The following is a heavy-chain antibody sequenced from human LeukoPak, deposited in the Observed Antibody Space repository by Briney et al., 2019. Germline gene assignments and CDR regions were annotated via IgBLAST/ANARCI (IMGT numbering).Heavy chain of an antibody. V-gene: IGHV5-51*01. CDR1: GYIFTSHW. Sequence: GESLKISCKGSGYIFTSHWIGWVRQMPGKGLEWMGSTYPGDSDTKYSPSFQGQVTISADKSITTAFLQWTTLKASDTAMYYCVRTTEYTSGWAFDHWGQGALVTVSS. CDR2: TYPGDSDT. CDR3: VRTTEYTSGWAFDH. J-gene: IGHJ4*02. D-gene: IGHD6-19*01.